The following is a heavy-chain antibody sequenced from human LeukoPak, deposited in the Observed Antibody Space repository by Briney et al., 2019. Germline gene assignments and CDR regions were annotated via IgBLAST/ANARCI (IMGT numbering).Heavy chain of an antibody. CDR1: GYTFTSYY. D-gene: IGHD2-15*01. Sequence: GASVKVSCKASGYTFTSYYMHWVRQAPGQGLEWMGIINPSGGSTSYAQKFQGRVTMTRDTSTSTVYMELSSLRSEDTAVYYCANGYCSGGRCYELDPWGQGTLVTVSS. CDR3: ANGYCSGGRCYELDP. J-gene: IGHJ5*02. V-gene: IGHV1-46*01. CDR2: INPSGGST.